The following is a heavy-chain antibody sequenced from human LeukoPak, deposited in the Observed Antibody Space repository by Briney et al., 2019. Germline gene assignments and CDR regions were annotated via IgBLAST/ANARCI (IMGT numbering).Heavy chain of an antibody. D-gene: IGHD3-10*01. CDR3: ARVQYPLWFGELLLSFDY. CDR1: GFTFGSYS. V-gene: IGHV3-21*01. J-gene: IGHJ4*02. CDR2: ISSSSSYI. Sequence: GGSLRLSCAASGFTFGSYSMNWVRQAPGKGLEWVSSISSSSSYIYYADSVKGRFTISRDNARNSLYLQMNSLRAEDTAVYYCARVQYPLWFGELLLSFDYWGQGTLVTVSS.